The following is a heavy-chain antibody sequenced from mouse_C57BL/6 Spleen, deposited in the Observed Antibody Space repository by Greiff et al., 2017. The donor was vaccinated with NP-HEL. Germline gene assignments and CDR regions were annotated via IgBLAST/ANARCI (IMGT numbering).Heavy chain of an antibody. D-gene: IGHD2-5*01. CDR1: GYTFTDYY. CDR3: ARYYYSNYGYYFDY. V-gene: IGHV1-26*01. Sequence: VQLQQSGPELVKPGASVKISCKASGYTFTDYYMNWVQQSHGKSLEWIGDINPNNGGTSYNQKFKGKATLTVDKSSSTAYMELRSLTSEDSAVYYCARYYYSNYGYYFDYWGQGTTLTVSS. J-gene: IGHJ2*01. CDR2: INPNNGGT.